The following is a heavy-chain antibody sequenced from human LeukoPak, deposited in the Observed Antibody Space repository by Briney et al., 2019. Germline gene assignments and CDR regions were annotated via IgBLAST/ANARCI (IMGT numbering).Heavy chain of an antibody. CDR1: GGSMSGYY. Sequence: SETLSLTCTVSGGSMSGYYCSWRRQPPGEGLEWIGYIYYNGRANYNPSLKSRVTISEDMSRNQFSLKLTSVTAADTAVYYCARVDYYGSGGIFDPWGQGILVTVSS. J-gene: IGHJ5*02. V-gene: IGHV4-59*01. CDR2: IYYNGRA. D-gene: IGHD3-10*01. CDR3: ARVDYYGSGGIFDP.